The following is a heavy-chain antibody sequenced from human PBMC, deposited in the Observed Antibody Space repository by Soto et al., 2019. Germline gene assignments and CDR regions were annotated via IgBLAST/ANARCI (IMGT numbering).Heavy chain of an antibody. CDR3: ARGGGWFGELFPFAY. CDR2: IGTAGDT. J-gene: IGHJ4*02. Sequence: EVQLVESGGGLVQPGGSLRLSCAASGFTFSSYDMHWVRQATGKGLEWVSAIGTAGDTYYPGSVKGRFTISRENAKNSWYLQTNTVRAEDPAVYYCARGGGWFGELFPFAYWGQGTLVTVSS. D-gene: IGHD3-10*01. V-gene: IGHV3-13*01. CDR1: GFTFSSYD.